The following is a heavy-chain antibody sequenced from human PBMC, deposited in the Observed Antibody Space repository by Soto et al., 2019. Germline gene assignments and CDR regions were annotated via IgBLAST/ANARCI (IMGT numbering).Heavy chain of an antibody. V-gene: IGHV4-59*01. CDR2: IYYSGST. Sequence: SETLSLTCTVSGGSISIYYWTWIRQPPGKGLEWMGYIYYSGSTNYNPSLKSRVTISEDTSKNQFSLKLSSVTAADTAVYYCAGGYYFPGGADYWGQGTLVNVSS. CDR1: GGSISIYY. CDR3: AGGYYFPGGADY. J-gene: IGHJ4*02. D-gene: IGHD3-22*01.